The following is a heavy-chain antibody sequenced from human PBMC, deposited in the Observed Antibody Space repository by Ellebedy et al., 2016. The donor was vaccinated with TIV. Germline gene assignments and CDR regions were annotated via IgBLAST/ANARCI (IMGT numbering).Heavy chain of an antibody. D-gene: IGHD3-22*01. J-gene: IGHJ6*02. Sequence: GESLKISCAASGFTFSIYWMSWVRQAPGKGLECVANIKQDGSEKSYVDSVKGRFTISRDNAKNSLYLQMNSLRAEDTAVYYCARVWYYYDSSGQASLSGMDVWGQGTTVTVSS. V-gene: IGHV3-7*01. CDR2: IKQDGSEK. CDR1: GFTFSIYW. CDR3: ARVWYYYDSSGQASLSGMDV.